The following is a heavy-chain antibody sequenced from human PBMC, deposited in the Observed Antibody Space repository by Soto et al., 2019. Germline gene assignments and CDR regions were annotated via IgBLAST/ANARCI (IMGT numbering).Heavy chain of an antibody. J-gene: IGHJ4*02. CDR2: IYYSGST. V-gene: IGHV4-30-4*02. CDR1: GGSISSGDYY. CDR3: DRGGTRLAELAHNY. Sequence: PSDTLSLTCTVSGGSISSGDYYWSWIRQPPGKGLESIGYIYYSGSTYCNPTLKNRVTISVDTSKNQFSLKLSSVTAPDTAVYYCDRGGTRLAELAHNYWGQGKLVTVSS. D-gene: IGHD3-16*01.